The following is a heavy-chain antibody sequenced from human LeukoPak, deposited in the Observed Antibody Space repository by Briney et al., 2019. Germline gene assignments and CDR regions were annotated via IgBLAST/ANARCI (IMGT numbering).Heavy chain of an antibody. CDR3: ARGLIVTYMRGTMIVDYYYYMDV. CDR1: GGSISSGGYS. CDR2: IYHSGST. V-gene: IGHV4-30-2*01. D-gene: IGHD3-22*01. J-gene: IGHJ6*03. Sequence: SQTLSLTCAVSGGSISSGGYSWSWIRQPPGKGLEWIGYIYHSGSTYYNPSLKSRVTISVDTSKNQFSLKLSSVTAADTAVYYCARGLIVTYMRGTMIVDYYYYMDVWGKGTTVTVSS.